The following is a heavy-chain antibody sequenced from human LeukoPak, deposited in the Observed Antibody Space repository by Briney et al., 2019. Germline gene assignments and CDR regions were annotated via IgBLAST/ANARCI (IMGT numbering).Heavy chain of an antibody. Sequence: GGSLRLSCAASGFTFSSYWMSWVRQAPGKGLEWVANIKQDGSEKYYVDSVRGRFTISRDNAKNSLYLQMNSLRAEDTAVYYCARDQILGFDWLNDYWGQGTLVTVSS. CDR3: ARDQILGFDWLNDY. V-gene: IGHV3-7*01. J-gene: IGHJ4*02. CDR1: GFTFSSYW. CDR2: IKQDGSEK. D-gene: IGHD3-9*01.